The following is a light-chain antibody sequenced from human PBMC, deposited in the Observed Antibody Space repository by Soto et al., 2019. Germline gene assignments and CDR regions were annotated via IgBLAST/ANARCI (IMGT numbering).Light chain of an antibody. CDR2: EGS. CDR3: CSYASSNTLI. V-gene: IGLV2-23*01. Sequence: QSALTQPASVSGSPGQSITISCTGTSSDVGSYNLVSWYQQYPGKAPKLMIYEGSERPSGVSNRFSGSKSGNTASLTISGLQAEDEADYYCCSYASSNTLIFGGGTQLTVL. CDR1: SSDVGSYNL. J-gene: IGLJ2*01.